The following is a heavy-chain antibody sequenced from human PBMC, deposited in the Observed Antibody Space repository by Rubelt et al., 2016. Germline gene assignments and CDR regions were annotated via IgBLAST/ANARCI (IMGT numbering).Heavy chain of an antibody. CDR1: GFTFSSYS. CDR2: ISSSSSTI. CDR3: ATQGYCSSTSCYGAY. Sequence: VQLVESGGGVVQPGGSLRLSCAASGFTFSSYSMNWVRQAPGKGLEWVSYISSSSSTIYYADSVKGRFTISRENAKNSLYLQMNSLRDEDTAVYYCATQGYCSSTSCYGAYWGQGTLVTVSS. V-gene: IGHV3-48*02. J-gene: IGHJ4*02. D-gene: IGHD2-2*01.